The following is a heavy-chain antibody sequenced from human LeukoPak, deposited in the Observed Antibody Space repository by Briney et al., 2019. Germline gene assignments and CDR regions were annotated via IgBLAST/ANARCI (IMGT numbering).Heavy chain of an antibody. CDR2: MNPNSGNT. J-gene: IGHJ6*03. Sequence: ASVKVSFKSSGYTFTSYDINWLRQATGQELEGMGWMNPNSGNTGYAPTLQGRVTMTRNTSISTAYMELSSLRSEDTAVYYCARGPIPRGYYYYMDVWGKGTTVTVSS. D-gene: IGHD3-10*01. V-gene: IGHV1-8*01. CDR3: ARGPIPRGYYYYMDV. CDR1: GYTFTSYD.